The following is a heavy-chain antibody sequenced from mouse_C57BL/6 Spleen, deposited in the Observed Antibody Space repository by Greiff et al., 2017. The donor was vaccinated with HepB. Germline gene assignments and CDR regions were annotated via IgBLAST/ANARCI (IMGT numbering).Heavy chain of an antibody. CDR2: ILPGSGST. CDR3: ARRGYDYDVDGGAWFAY. D-gene: IGHD2-4*01. Sequence: QVQLQQSGAELMKPGASVKLSCKATGYTFTGYWIEWVKQRPGHGLEWIGEILPGSGSTNYNEKFKGKATFTADTSSNTAYMQLSSLTTEYSAIYYCARRGYDYDVDGGAWFAYWGQGTLVTVSA. CDR1: GYTFTGYW. J-gene: IGHJ3*01. V-gene: IGHV1-9*01.